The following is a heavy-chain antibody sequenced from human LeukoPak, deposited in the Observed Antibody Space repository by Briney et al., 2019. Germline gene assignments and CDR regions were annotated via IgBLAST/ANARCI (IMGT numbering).Heavy chain of an antibody. Sequence: GASVKVSCKASGYAFTGYYMHWVRQAPGQGLEWMGWINPNSGGTNYAQKFQGRVTMTRDTSISTAYMELSRLRSDDTAVYYCARDPQSNRYQSPLYYMDVWGKGTTVTVSS. CDR1: GYAFTGYY. CDR2: INPNSGGT. J-gene: IGHJ6*03. CDR3: ARDPQSNRYQSPLYYMDV. V-gene: IGHV1-2*02. D-gene: IGHD2-2*01.